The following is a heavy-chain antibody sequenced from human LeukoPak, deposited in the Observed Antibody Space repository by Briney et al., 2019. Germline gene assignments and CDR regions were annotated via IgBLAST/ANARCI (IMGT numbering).Heavy chain of an antibody. D-gene: IGHD5-12*01. Sequence: GESLRLSCAASGFVLSDYGMHWVRQAPGKGLEWVAFVRNDGSSEYYVGSVKGRFTISRDMSKNTLYLQMNSLRVEDTAVYSCAKESDSGYHSEGPRNWGLGTLVTVSS. CDR3: AKESDSGYHSEGPRN. CDR1: GFVLSDYG. V-gene: IGHV3-30*02. J-gene: IGHJ4*02. CDR2: VRNDGSSE.